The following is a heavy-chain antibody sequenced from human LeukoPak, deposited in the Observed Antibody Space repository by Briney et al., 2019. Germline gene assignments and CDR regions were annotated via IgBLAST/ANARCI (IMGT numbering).Heavy chain of an antibody. CDR3: ARERYCGGDCYLQWFDP. CDR2: IYYSGST. V-gene: IGHV4-30-4*08. D-gene: IGHD2-21*01. Sequence: SQTLSLTCTVSGGSISSGDYYWSWIRQPPGKGLEWIGYIYYSGSTYYNPSLKSRVTISVDTSKNQFSLKLSSVTAADTAVYYCARERYCGGDCYLQWFDPWGQGTLVTVSS. CDR1: GGSISSGDYY. J-gene: IGHJ5*02.